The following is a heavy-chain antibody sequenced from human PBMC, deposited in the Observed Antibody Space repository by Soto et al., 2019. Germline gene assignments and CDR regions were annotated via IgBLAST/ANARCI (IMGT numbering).Heavy chain of an antibody. J-gene: IGHJ6*02. CDR2: IIPIFGTA. CDR1: GGTFSSYA. Sequence: QVQLVQSGAEVKKPGSSVKVSCKASGGTFSSYAISWGRQAPVRGLEWMGGIIPIFGTADYAQKFQGRVTITADESTSTAYMELSSLRSEDTAVYYCASHSGSSPEGRYYYGMDVWGQGTTVTVSS. D-gene: IGHD1-26*01. CDR3: ASHSGSSPEGRYYYGMDV. V-gene: IGHV1-69*12.